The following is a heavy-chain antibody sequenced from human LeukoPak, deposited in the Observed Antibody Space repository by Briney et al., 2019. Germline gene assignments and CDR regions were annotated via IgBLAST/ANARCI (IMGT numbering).Heavy chain of an antibody. D-gene: IGHD6-13*01. CDR1: GGSFSGYY. CDR2: INHSGST. V-gene: IGHV4-34*01. CDR3: ARTSANIAAAGVAGY. J-gene: IGHJ4*02. Sequence: SETLSLTCAVYGGSFSGYYWNWIRQPPGKGLEWIGEINHSGSTNYNPSLKSRVTISVDTSKNQFSLKLSSVTAADTAVYYCARTSANIAAAGVAGYWGQGTLVTVSS.